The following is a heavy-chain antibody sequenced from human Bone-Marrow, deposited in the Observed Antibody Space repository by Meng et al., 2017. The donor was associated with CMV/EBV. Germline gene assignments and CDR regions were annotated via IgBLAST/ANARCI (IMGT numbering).Heavy chain of an antibody. Sequence: GGSLRLSCAASGFTVSSNEMSWVRQAPGKGLEWVSVIYSGGSSTYYADSVKGRFTISRDNSKNTLYLQMNSLRAEDTAVYYCATLEGWIVRGGYFDYWGQGTLVTVSS. J-gene: IGHJ4*02. V-gene: IGHV3-23*03. CDR2: IYSGGSST. CDR3: ATLEGWIVRGGYFDY. CDR1: GFTVSSNE. D-gene: IGHD2-21*01.